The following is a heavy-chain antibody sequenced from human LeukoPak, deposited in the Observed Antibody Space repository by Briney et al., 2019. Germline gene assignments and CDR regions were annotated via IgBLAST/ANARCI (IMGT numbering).Heavy chain of an antibody. V-gene: IGHV3-7*05. CDR1: GFTFSSYW. CDR2: IKQDGSEK. Sequence: GGSLRLSCAASGFTFSSYWMSWVRQAPGKGLEWVANIKQDGSEKYYVDSVKGRFTISRDNDKNSLYLQMNSLRAEDTAVYYCARAFSGYYFDYWGQGTLVTVSS. J-gene: IGHJ4*02. CDR3: ARAFSGYYFDY. D-gene: IGHD5-12*01.